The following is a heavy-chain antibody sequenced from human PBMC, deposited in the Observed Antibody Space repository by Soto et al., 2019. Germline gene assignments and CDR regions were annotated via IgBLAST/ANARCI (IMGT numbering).Heavy chain of an antibody. D-gene: IGHD2-15*01. J-gene: IGHJ6*04. CDR2: IQSGGPT. CDR1: GFTVSSKY. CDR3: ARDDVLCDGGRCYGVSLDV. V-gene: IGHV3-66*01. Sequence: EVHLVESGGGLVQPGGSLRLSCAASGFTVSSKYMSWVRQAPGKGLEWVSLIQSGGPTYYADSVKGRFTISRHTSDNTLHLQSDSWSAEDTAVYYCARDDVLCDGGRCYGVSLDVWGKGTTVTVSS.